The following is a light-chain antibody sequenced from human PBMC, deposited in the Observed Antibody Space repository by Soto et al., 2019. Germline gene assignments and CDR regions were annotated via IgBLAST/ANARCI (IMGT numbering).Light chain of an antibody. V-gene: IGKV1-13*02. Sequence: AIQLTQSPSSLSASVGDRVTITCRASQGISSALAWYQQKPGKAPKLLIYDASSLESGVPSRFSGSGSGTEFTLTSSSLQPEDFATYYCQQFNSYPPLLTFGGGTKVEIK. J-gene: IGKJ4*01. CDR3: QQFNSYPPLLT. CDR2: DAS. CDR1: QGISSA.